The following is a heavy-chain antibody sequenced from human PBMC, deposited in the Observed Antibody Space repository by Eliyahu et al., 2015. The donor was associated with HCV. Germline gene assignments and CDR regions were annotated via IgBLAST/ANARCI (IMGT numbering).Heavy chain of an antibody. CDR3: AKDHSGSYQELDY. Sequence: VQLVESGGGVVQPGRSLRLSCAASGFTFSRYGMHWVRQAPGKGLEWMAVISYDGSYKYYADXVKGRCTISRDNSKNTLYLQMNSLRAEDTAVYYCAKDHSGSYQELDYWGQGTLVTVSS. CDR1: GFTFSRYG. D-gene: IGHD1-26*01. V-gene: IGHV3-30*18. J-gene: IGHJ4*02. CDR2: ISYDGSYK.